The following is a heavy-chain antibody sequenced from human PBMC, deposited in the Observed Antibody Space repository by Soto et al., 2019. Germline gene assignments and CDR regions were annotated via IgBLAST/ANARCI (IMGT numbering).Heavy chain of an antibody. V-gene: IGHV3-30-3*01. J-gene: IGHJ4*02. D-gene: IGHD2-21*02. Sequence: QVQLVESGGGVVQPGRSLRLSCAASGFTFSSYAMHWVRQAPGKGLEWVAVISYDGSNKYYADSVKGRFTISRDNSKSTLYLQMNSLRAEDTAVYYCARDYRGVVTLPSDYWGQGTLVTVSS. CDR3: ARDYRGVVTLPSDY. CDR1: GFTFSSYA. CDR2: ISYDGSNK.